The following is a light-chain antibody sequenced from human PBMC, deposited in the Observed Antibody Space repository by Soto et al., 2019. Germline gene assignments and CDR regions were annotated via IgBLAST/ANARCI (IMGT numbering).Light chain of an antibody. J-gene: IGKJ4*01. Sequence: DIQMTQSPSSLSASLGDRVTITCRASQSSGTYLHWYQQKPGQAPKLLIYAASNLQSGVPSRFSGSGSGTVFTLTISNLQPEDFATYFCQQSYSTPLTFGGGTKVDI. CDR1: QSSGTY. CDR2: AAS. CDR3: QQSYSTPLT. V-gene: IGKV1-39*01.